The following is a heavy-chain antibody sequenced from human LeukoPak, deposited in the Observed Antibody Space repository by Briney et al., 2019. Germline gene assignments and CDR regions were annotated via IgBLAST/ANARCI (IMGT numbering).Heavy chain of an antibody. J-gene: IGHJ6*03. Sequence: PSETLSLTCTVSGGSISSGSYYWSWIRQPAGKGLEWIGRIYTSGSTNYNPSLKSRVTISVDTSKNQFSLKLSSVTAADTAVYYCARENPNYDFWVGAYYYYYYMDVWSKGTTVTVSS. CDR2: IYTSGST. D-gene: IGHD3-3*01. CDR3: ARENPNYDFWVGAYYYYYYMDV. CDR1: GGSISSGSYY. V-gene: IGHV4-61*02.